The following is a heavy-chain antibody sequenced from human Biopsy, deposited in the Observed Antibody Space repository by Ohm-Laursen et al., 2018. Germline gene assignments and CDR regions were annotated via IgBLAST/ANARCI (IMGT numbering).Heavy chain of an antibody. CDR2: NIPILGTG. CDR3: ATKLTGYFHH. V-gene: IGHV1-69*06. D-gene: IGHD3-9*01. Sequence: SSVKVSCKAPGGTFSNYGVNWVRQAPGQGLEWLGGNIPILGTGNYAHQFQDRVTVAADTSTSTATMELRSLRSDDTAVYYCATKLTGYFHHWGQGTLVIVSS. J-gene: IGHJ1*01. CDR1: GGTFSNYG.